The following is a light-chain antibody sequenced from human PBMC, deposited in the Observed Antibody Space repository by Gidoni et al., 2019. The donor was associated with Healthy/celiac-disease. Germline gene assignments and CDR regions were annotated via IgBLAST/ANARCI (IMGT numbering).Light chain of an antibody. V-gene: IGLV2-8*01. CDR3: SSYAGSNNYV. CDR2: EVS. Sequence: QSALTQPPSASGSPGQSVTISCTGTSSDVGGYNYVSCYQQHPGKAPKLMIYEVSKRPSGVPDRFSGSNSGNTASLTVSGLQAEDEADYYCSSYAGSNNYVFGTGTKVTVL. CDR1: SSDVGGYNY. J-gene: IGLJ1*01.